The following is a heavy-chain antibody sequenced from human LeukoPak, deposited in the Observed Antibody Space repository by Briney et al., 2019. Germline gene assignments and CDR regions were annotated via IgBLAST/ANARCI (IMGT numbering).Heavy chain of an antibody. CDR1: GFTFDDYG. CDR2: ITWRSGKI. J-gene: IGHJ5*01. CDR3: AKGWDGSGYNWIDS. D-gene: IGHD3-22*01. V-gene: IGHV3-9*01. Sequence: GGSLRLSCAASGFTFDDYGMHWVRQGPGKGLQWVSGITWRSGKIGYADSVKGRFTISRDDAKKSLYLQMDSLRPADTAIYYCAKGWDGSGYNWIDSWGQGTLVTVSS.